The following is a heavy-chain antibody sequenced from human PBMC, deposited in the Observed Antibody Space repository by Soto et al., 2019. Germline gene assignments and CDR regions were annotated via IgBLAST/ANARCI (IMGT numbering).Heavy chain of an antibody. D-gene: IGHD2-15*01. Sequence: QMQLQESGPGLVWPSGTLSLTCGVSGASITSGHYYWAWIRQPPGKGLEWIGSIYYNGATNYNPSLAGRVAISMDTSKNHFSLSLRSTTASDTAFYYCATTLVGATRHSDLDHWGPGTLVTVSS. CDR2: IYYNGAT. CDR1: GASITSGHYY. J-gene: IGHJ4*02. CDR3: ATTLVGATRHSDLDH. V-gene: IGHV4-39*02.